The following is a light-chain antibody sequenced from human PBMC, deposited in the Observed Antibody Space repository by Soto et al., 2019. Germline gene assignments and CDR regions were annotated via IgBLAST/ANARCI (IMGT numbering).Light chain of an antibody. CDR1: QSVGSY. Sequence: EIVLTQSPATLSLSPGERATLSCRASQSVGSYLAWYQQKPGQAPRLLIYDASNRATGIPARFSGSGSGTDFTLTISSLEPEDFAVYYCQQRSNWPFTFGPGNKLDIK. CDR2: DAS. CDR3: QQRSNWPFT. J-gene: IGKJ3*01. V-gene: IGKV3-11*01.